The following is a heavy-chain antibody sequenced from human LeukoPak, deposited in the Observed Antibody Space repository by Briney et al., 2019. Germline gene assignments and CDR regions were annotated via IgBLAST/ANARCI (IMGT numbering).Heavy chain of an antibody. Sequence: GESLKISCQGSGYSFTSYWISWVRQMPGKGLEWMGMIDPSDSYTNYSPSFQGHVTISADKSISTAYLQWSSLKASDTAMYYCARHAQGDSVVVVAAIDYWGQGTLVTVSS. V-gene: IGHV5-10-1*01. D-gene: IGHD2-15*01. CDR3: ARHAQGDSVVVVAAIDY. CDR2: IDPSDSYT. J-gene: IGHJ4*02. CDR1: GYSFTSYW.